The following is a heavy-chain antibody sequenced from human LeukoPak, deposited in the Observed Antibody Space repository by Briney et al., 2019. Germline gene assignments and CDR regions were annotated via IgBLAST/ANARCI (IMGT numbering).Heavy chain of an antibody. Sequence: SETLSLTCAVSGYSISSGYYWGWIRQPPGKGLEWIGEINHSGITNYNPSLKSRVTMSLDTSQNQFFLNLDSVTAADTAVYYCARVGSRHYFYYMDVWGEGTTVTVSS. V-gene: IGHV4-38-2*01. CDR3: ARVGSRHYFYYMDV. CDR2: INHSGIT. J-gene: IGHJ6*03. D-gene: IGHD3-10*01. CDR1: GYSISSGYY.